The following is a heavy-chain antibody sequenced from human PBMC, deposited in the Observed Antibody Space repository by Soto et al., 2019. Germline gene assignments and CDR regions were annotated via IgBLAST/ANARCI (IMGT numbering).Heavy chain of an antibody. CDR2: IYYSGST. CDR1: GGSISSYY. Sequence: SETLSLTCTVSGGSISSYYWSWIRQPPGKGLEWIGYIYYSGSTNYNPSLKSRVTISVDTSKNQFSLKLSSVTAADTAVYYCARLAAAGTGSVWFDPWGQGTLVTVSS. J-gene: IGHJ5*02. V-gene: IGHV4-59*01. CDR3: ARLAAAGTGSVWFDP. D-gene: IGHD6-13*01.